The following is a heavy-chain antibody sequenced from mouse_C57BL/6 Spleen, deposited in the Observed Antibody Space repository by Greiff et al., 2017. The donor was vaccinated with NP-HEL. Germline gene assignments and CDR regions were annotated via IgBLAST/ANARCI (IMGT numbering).Heavy chain of an antibody. CDR3: ARCLYYGSSYWYFDV. Sequence: QVQLQQPGAELVMPGASVKLSCKASGYTFTSYWMHWVKQRPGQGLEWIGEIDPSDSYTTYNQKFKGKSTLTVDKSSSTAYMQLSSLTSEDSAVYYCARCLYYGSSYWYFDVWGTGTTVTVSS. V-gene: IGHV1-69*01. CDR1: GYTFTSYW. D-gene: IGHD1-1*01. CDR2: IDPSDSYT. J-gene: IGHJ1*03.